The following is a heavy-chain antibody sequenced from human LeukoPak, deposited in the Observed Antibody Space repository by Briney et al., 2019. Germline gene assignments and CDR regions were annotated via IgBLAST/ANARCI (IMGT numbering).Heavy chain of an antibody. V-gene: IGHV3-43D*03. CDR1: GFTFDDYA. CDR2: ISWDGGST. D-gene: IGHD1-1*01. J-gene: IGHJ4*02. CDR3: AKDMSPQSWNDDLSFDY. Sequence: GGSLRLSCAASGFTFDDYAMHWVRQAPGKGLEWVSLISWDGGSTYYADSVKGRFTISRDNSKNSLYLQMNSLRAEDTALYYCAKDMSPQSWNDDLSFDYWGQGTLVTVSS.